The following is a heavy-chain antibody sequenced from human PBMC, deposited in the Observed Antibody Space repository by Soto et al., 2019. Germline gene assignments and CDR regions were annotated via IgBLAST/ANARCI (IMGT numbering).Heavy chain of an antibody. V-gene: IGHV4-30-4*01. CDR3: ARAPYYYDSSGYYDYFDY. J-gene: IGHJ4*02. Sequence: SETLSLTCTVSGGSISSGDYYWSWIRQPPGKGLEWIGYIYYSGSTYYNPSLKSRVTISVDTSKNQFSLKLSSVTAADTAVYYCARAPYYYDSSGYYDYFDYWGQGTLVTVSS. D-gene: IGHD3-22*01. CDR2: IYYSGST. CDR1: GGSISSGDYY.